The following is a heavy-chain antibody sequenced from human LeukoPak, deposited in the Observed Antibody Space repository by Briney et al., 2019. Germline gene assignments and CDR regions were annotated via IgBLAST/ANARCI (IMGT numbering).Heavy chain of an antibody. CDR2: ISGSGGST. CDR3: ASLWRVVPASYYGMDV. CDR1: GFTFSSYA. Sequence: AGGSLRLSCAASGFTFSSYAMSWVRQAPGKGLEWVSAISGSGGSTYYADSVKGRFTISRDNSKNTLYLQMNSLRAEDTAVYYCASLWRVVPASYYGMDVWGQGTTVTVSS. D-gene: IGHD2-2*01. J-gene: IGHJ6*02. V-gene: IGHV3-23*01.